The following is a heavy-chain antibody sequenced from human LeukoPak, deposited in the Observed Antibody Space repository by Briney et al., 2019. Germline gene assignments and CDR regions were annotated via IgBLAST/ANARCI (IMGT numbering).Heavy chain of an antibody. CDR2: MNPNSGNT. CDR3: ARVEGVYAIPLAFDI. V-gene: IGHV1-8*01. D-gene: IGHD2-8*01. CDR1: GYTFTSYD. J-gene: IGHJ3*02. Sequence: GASVKVSCKASGYTFTSYDINWVRQAAGQGLEWMGWMNPNSGNTGYAQKFQGRVTMTRNTSISTAYMELSSLRSEDTAVYYCARVEGVYAIPLAFDIWGQGTMVTVSS.